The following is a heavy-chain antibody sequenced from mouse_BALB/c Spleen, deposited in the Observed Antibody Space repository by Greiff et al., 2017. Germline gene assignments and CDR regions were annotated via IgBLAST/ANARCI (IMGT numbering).Heavy chain of an antibody. D-gene: IGHD6-1*01. V-gene: IGHV1S137*01. J-gene: IGHJ3*01. CDR3: ARGQRTFAY. Sequence: QVQLQQSGAELVRPGVSVKISCKGSGYTFTDYAMHWVKQSHAKSLEWIGVISTYYGDASYNQKFKGKATMTVDKSSSTAYMELARLTSEDSAIYYCARGQRTFAYWGQGTLVTVSA. CDR2: ISTYYGDA. CDR1: GYTFTDYA.